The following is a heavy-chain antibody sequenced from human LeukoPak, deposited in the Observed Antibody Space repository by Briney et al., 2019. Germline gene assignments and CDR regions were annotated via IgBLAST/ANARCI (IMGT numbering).Heavy chain of an antibody. D-gene: IGHD3-3*01. J-gene: IGHJ4*02. V-gene: IGHV1-46*01. Sequence: ASVKVSCKASGYTFTSYYMHWVRQAPGQGLEWMGIINPSGGSTSYAQKFQGRVTMTRDTSTSTVYMELSSLRSEDTAVYYCARSRAFRSGYSIPDGYWGQGTLVTVSS. CDR1: GYTFTSYY. CDR3: ARSRAFRSGYSIPDGY. CDR2: INPSGGST.